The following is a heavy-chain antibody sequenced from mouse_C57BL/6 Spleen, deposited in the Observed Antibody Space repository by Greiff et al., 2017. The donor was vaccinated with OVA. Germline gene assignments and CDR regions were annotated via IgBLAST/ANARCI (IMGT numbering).Heavy chain of an antibody. CDR2: IDPSDSET. J-gene: IGHJ3*01. CDR1: GYTFTSYW. D-gene: IGHD1-1*01. Sequence: QVQLQQPGAELVRPGSSVKLSCKASGYTFTSYWMHWVKQRPIQGLEWIGNIDPSDSETHYNQKFKDKATLTVDKSSSTAYMQLSSLTSEDSAVYYCARTHYYGSSWFAYWGQGTLVTVSA. CDR3: ARTHYYGSSWFAY. V-gene: IGHV1-52*01.